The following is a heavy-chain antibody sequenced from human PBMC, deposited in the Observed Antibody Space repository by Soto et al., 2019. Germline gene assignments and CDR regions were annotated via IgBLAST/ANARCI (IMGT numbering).Heavy chain of an antibody. CDR2: IIPIFGTA. CDR3: ARASGIAVAGTYYYYGMDV. V-gene: IGHV1-69*01. CDR1: GGTFSSYA. J-gene: IGHJ6*02. D-gene: IGHD6-19*01. Sequence: QVQLVQSGAEVKKPGSSVKVSCKASGGTFSSYAISWVRQAPGQGLEWMGGIIPIFGTANYAQKFQGRVTITADESTSTAYMELSSLRSEDTAVYYCARASGIAVAGTYYYYGMDVWGQGTTFTVSS.